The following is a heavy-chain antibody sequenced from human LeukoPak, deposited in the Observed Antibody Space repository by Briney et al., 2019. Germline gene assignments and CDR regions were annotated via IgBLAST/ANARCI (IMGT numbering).Heavy chain of an antibody. CDR3: AKYVNAVDF. J-gene: IGHJ4*02. D-gene: IGHD2/OR15-2a*01. Sequence: GGSLRLSRVASGFTFSKSWMTWVRQAPGKGLEWVANIKEDGSEKFYVDSVKGRFTISRDNAKNSLYLQMNSLRAEDTAVYYCAKYVNAVDFWGQGTLVTVSS. CDR2: IKEDGSEK. V-gene: IGHV3-7*01. CDR1: GFTFSKSW.